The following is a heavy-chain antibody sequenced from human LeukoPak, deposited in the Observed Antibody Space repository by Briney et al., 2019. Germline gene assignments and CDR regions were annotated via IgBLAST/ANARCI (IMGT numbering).Heavy chain of an antibody. V-gene: IGHV3-48*03. D-gene: IGHD5-18*01. CDR2: ISSSGSTI. Sequence: PGGSLRLSCAASGFTFSSYEMNWVRQAPGKGLEWVSYISSSGSTIYYADSVKGRFTISRDNAKISLYLQMNSLRAEDTAVYYCARNPCVDTAMVRDRGGFYDYWGQGTLVSVSS. J-gene: IGHJ4*02. CDR3: ARNPCVDTAMVRDRGGFYDY. CDR1: GFTFSSYE.